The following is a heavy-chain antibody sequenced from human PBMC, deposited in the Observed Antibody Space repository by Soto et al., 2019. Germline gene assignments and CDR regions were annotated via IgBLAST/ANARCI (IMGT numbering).Heavy chain of an antibody. CDR2: IYPGDSDT. J-gene: IGHJ6*02. V-gene: IGHV5-51*01. CDR3: ARHDLGGYPTDTYHDRKAV. Sequence: GESLKISCKGSGYSFTSYWIGWVRQMPGKGLEWMGIIYPGDSDTRYSPSFQGQVTISADKSISTAYLQWSSLKASDTATYYCARHDLGGYPTDTYHDRKAVWGQGTTVTGS. D-gene: IGHD1-1*01. CDR1: GYSFTSYW.